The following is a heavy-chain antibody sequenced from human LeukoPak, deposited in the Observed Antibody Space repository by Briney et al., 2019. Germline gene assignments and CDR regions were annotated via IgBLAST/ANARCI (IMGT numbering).Heavy chain of an antibody. Sequence: PGGSLRLSCAASGFTFSSYGMHWVRQAPGKGLEWVAVIWYDGSNKYYADSEKGRFTIPRDNSKNTLYLQMNSLRAEDTAVYYCARESPLYGDYGDYWGQGTLVTVSS. CDR2: IWYDGSNK. CDR1: GFTFSSYG. J-gene: IGHJ4*02. V-gene: IGHV3-33*01. CDR3: ARESPLYGDYGDY. D-gene: IGHD4-17*01.